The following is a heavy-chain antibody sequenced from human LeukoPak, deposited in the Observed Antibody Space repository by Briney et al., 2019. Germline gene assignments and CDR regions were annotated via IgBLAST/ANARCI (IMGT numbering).Heavy chain of an antibody. CDR2: IYSGGST. J-gene: IGHJ6*04. V-gene: IGHV3-53*01. CDR1: GFTVSSNY. CDR3: TRRGHYYGSGSYYNYYYYGMDV. Sequence: PGGSLRLSCAASGFTVSSNYMSWVRQAPGKGLEWVSVIYSGGSTYYADSVKGRFTISRDNSKNTLYLQMNSLKTEDTAVYYCTRRGHYYGSGSYYNYYYYGMDVWGKGTTVTVSS. D-gene: IGHD3-10*01.